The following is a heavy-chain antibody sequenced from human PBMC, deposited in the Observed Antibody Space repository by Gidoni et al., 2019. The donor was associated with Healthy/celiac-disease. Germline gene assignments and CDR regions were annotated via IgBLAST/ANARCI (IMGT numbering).Heavy chain of an antibody. Sequence: SWVRQAPGKGLEWVSAISGSGGSTYYADSVKGRFTISRDNSKNTLYLQMNSLRAEDTAVYYCAKDPEQVRAFDIWGQGTMVTVSS. CDR3: AKDPEQVRAFDI. CDR2: ISGSGGST. V-gene: IGHV3-23*01. J-gene: IGHJ3*02.